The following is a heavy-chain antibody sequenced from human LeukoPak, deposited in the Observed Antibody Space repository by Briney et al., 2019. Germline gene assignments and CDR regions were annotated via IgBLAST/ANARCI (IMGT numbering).Heavy chain of an antibody. CDR3: ARGRYSSSWYYFDY. CDR2: IYYSGST. CDR1: GGSISSYY. J-gene: IGHJ4*02. Sequence: KPSETLSLTCTVSGGSISSYYWSWIRQPPGKGLEWIGYIYYSGSTNYNPSLKSRVTISVDTSKNQFSLKLSSVTAADTAVYYCARGRYSSSWYYFDYWGQGTLVTVSS. V-gene: IGHV4-59*01. D-gene: IGHD6-13*01.